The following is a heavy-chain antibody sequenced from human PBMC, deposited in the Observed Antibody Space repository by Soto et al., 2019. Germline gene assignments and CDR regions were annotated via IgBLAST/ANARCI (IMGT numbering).Heavy chain of an antibody. Sequence: PSETLSLTCTVSGGSISNGGYYWNWVRQHPGKGLEWIGYIHYSGSTWYNPSLESRVTISVDTSKDQFSLKLRSVTAADTAVYYCARVRGSGNYAAYYFDCWGQGTLVTVAS. CDR2: IHYSGST. CDR3: ARVRGSGNYAAYYFDC. V-gene: IGHV4-31*03. CDR1: GGSISNGGYY. J-gene: IGHJ4*01. D-gene: IGHD3-10*01.